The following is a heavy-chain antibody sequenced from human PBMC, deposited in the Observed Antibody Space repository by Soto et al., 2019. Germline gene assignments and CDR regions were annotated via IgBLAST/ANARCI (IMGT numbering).Heavy chain of an antibody. CDR3: ARVDRGAFDL. J-gene: IGHJ3*01. V-gene: IGHV3-74*01. D-gene: IGHD1-26*01. CDR2: IHSDGSST. CDR1: GFTFSYYW. Sequence: VQLVESGGGLVRPGGSLRLSCAAPGFTFSYYWMHWVRQAPGKGLVWVSRIHSDGSSTTYADFVKGRFIISRDNARNTVDLQMNSVRVEDTAVYYCARVDRGAFDLWGQGTVVTVSA.